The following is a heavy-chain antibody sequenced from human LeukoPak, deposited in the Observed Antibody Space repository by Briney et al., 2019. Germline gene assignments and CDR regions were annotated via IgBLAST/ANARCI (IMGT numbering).Heavy chain of an antibody. D-gene: IGHD6-13*01. CDR2: ISSDGSNK. J-gene: IGHJ4*02. V-gene: IGHV3-30*18. CDR3: AKDRGASSSWYLVFDY. Sequence: PGRSLRLSCAASGFTFSNYGMHWVRQAPGKGLEWVAVISSDGSNKYYADSVKGRFTLSRDNSKNTLYLQMNSLRAEDTAVFYCAKDRGASSSWYLVFDYWGQGTLVTVSS. CDR1: GFTFSNYG.